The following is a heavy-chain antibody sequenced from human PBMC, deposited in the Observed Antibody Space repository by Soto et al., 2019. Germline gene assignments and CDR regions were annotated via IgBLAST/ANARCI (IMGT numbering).Heavy chain of an antibody. D-gene: IGHD3-3*01. Sequence: ASVKVSCKASGYTFTSYDINWVRQATGQGLEGMGWMNPNSGNTGYAQKFQGRVTMTRNTSISTAYMELSSLRSEDTAVYYCARVVAFWSGYHYYYYMDVWGKGTTVTVS. CDR1: GYTFTSYD. J-gene: IGHJ6*03. CDR3: ARVVAFWSGYHYYYYMDV. V-gene: IGHV1-8*01. CDR2: MNPNSGNT.